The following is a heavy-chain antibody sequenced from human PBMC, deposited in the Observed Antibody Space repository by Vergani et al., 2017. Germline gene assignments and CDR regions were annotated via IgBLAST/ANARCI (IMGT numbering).Heavy chain of an antibody. Sequence: QVQLQESGPGLVKSSETLSLTCTVSGGSISSYYWSWIRQPAGKGLEWIGRIYTSGSTNYNPSLKSRVTMSVDTSKNQFSLKLSSVTAADTAVYYCAREASDFWSGYYMGNWVDPWGQGTLVTVSS. CDR1: GGSISSYY. CDR3: AREASDFWSGYYMGNWVDP. CDR2: IYTSGST. V-gene: IGHV4-4*07. J-gene: IGHJ5*02. D-gene: IGHD3-3*01.